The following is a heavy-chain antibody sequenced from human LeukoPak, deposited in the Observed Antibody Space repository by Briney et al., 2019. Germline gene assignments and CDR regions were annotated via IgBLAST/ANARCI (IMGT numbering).Heavy chain of an antibody. V-gene: IGHV1-46*01. Sequence: ASVKVSCKASGYTFTSYYMHWVRQAPGEGLEWMGIINPSGGSTSYAQKFQGRVTMTRDTSISTAYMELSRLRSDDTAVYYCARTRHPGLQLWLRWDYWGQGTLVTVSS. CDR1: GYTFTSYY. CDR3: ARTRHPGLQLWLRWDY. J-gene: IGHJ4*02. CDR2: INPSGGST. D-gene: IGHD5-18*01.